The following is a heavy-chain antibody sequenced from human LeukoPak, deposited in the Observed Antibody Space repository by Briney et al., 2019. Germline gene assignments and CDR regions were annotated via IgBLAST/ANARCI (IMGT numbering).Heavy chain of an antibody. CDR3: ASGYCTNGVCYSFDY. D-gene: IGHD2-8*01. CDR2: INPNSGGT. CDR1: GYTFTGYY. J-gene: IGHJ4*02. Sequence: GASVKVSCKASGYTFTGYYMHWVRQAPGQGLEWMGWINPNSGGTNYAQKFQGRVTMTRDTSISTAYMELSRLRSDDTAVYYCASGYCTNGVCYSFDYWGQGTLVTVSS. V-gene: IGHV1-2*02.